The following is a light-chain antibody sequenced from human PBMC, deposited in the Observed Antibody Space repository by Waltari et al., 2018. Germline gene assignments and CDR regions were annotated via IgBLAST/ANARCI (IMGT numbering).Light chain of an antibody. V-gene: IGKV2-30*02. Sequence: DVVMTQSPLSLPVTLGQPASISCKSSQSLVHSDGNTHLNWFQQRPGHSPRRLIYRGSNRDSGVPDRFSGSGSGTDFTLKISRVEAEDVGVYYCMQGTHWPYTFGQGTKLDIK. CDR3: MQGTHWPYT. CDR1: QSLVHSDGNTH. CDR2: RGS. J-gene: IGKJ2*01.